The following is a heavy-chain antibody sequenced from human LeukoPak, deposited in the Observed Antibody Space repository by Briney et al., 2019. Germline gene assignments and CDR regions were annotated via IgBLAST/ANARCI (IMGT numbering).Heavy chain of an antibody. D-gene: IGHD1-26*01. V-gene: IGHV3-21*01. CDR3: ARDRISSGSYYYYYYMDV. CDR2: ISSSSSYI. CDR1: GFTFSSYS. Sequence: GGSLRLSCAASGFTFSSYSMNWVRQAPGKGLEWVSSISSSSSYIYYADSVTGRFTISRDNAKNSLYLQMNSLRAEDTAVYYCARDRISSGSYYYYYYMDVWGKGTTVTVSS. J-gene: IGHJ6*03.